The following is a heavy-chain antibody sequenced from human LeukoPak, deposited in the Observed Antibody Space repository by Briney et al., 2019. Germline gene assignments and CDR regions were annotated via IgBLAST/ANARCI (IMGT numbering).Heavy chain of an antibody. CDR1: GYTFTSYG. D-gene: IGHD3-22*01. J-gene: IGHJ4*02. CDR2: ISAYNGNT. V-gene: IGHV1-18*01. CDR3: ARDYKSYYYDSSGYYYHLVDCGY. Sequence: ASVKVSCKASGYTFTSYGISWVRQAPGQGLEWMGWISAYNGNTNYAQKLQGRVTMTTDTSTSTAYMELRSLRSDDTAVYYCARDYKSYYYDSSGYYYHLVDCGYWGQGTLVTVSS.